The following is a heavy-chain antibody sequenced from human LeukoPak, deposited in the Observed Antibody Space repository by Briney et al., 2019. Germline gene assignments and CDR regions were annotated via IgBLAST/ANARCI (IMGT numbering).Heavy chain of an antibody. CDR3: ASGYCSGGSCYSIDY. D-gene: IGHD2-15*01. J-gene: IGHJ4*02. V-gene: IGHV4-59*11. Sequence: SETLSLTCTVSGGSISSHYWSWVRQPPGKGLEWIGYIYYSGSTNYNPSLKSRVTISVDTSKNQFSLKLSSVTAADTAVYYCASGYCSGGSCYSIDYWGQGTLVTVSS. CDR1: GGSISSHY. CDR2: IYYSGST.